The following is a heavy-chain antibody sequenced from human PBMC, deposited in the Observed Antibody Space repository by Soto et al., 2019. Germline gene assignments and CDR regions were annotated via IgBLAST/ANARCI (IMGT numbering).Heavy chain of an antibody. D-gene: IGHD4-17*01. CDR3: ARAGPYYGDYPNWFDP. V-gene: IGHV1-3*01. J-gene: IGHJ5*02. Sequence: ASVKVSCQASGYTFTSFVMHWVRQAPGQRLEWMGWINAGNGNTKYLQKFQDRVTITRDTSASTAYMELSSLRSEDTAVYYCARAGPYYGDYPNWFDPWGQGTLVTVSS. CDR2: INAGNGNT. CDR1: GYTFTSFV.